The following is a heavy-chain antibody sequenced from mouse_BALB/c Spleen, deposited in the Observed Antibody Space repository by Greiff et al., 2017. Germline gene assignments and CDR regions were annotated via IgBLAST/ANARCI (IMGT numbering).Heavy chain of an antibody. CDR2: ISSGSSTI. Sequence: DVKLVESGGGLVQPGGSRKLSCAASGFTFSSFGMHWVRQAPEKGLEWVAYISSGSSTIYYADTVKGRFTISRDNPKNTLFLQMTSLRSEDTAMYYCARENWDGGFAYWGQGTLVTVSA. CDR3: ARENWDGGFAY. V-gene: IGHV5-17*02. CDR1: GFTFSSFG. J-gene: IGHJ3*01. D-gene: IGHD4-1*01.